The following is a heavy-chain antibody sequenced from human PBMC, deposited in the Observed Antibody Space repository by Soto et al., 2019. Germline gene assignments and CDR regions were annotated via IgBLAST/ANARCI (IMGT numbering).Heavy chain of an antibody. D-gene: IGHD2-8*01. V-gene: IGHV4-61*01. CDR2: IYYSGST. Sequence: SETLSLTCTVSGDSVRSGSYYWNWIRQPPGKRLEWIGSIYYSGSTNYNPSLNSRVTISVDTSKNQFSLKLTYVTAADTAVYSCARAYPLAVYSIGCFDPCGQRTLVTV. CDR1: GDSVRSGSYY. CDR3: ARAYPLAVYSIGCFDP. J-gene: IGHJ5*02.